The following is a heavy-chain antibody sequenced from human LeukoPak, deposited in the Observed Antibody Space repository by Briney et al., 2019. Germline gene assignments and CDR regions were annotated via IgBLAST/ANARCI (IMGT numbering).Heavy chain of an antibody. V-gene: IGHV3-30-3*01. CDR2: ISYDGSNK. D-gene: IGHD6-6*01. J-gene: IGHJ4*02. CDR3: ARDGVAARLQGSFDY. CDR1: GFTFSSYA. Sequence: GRSLRLSCGASGFTFSSYAMHWVRQAPGKGLEWVAVISYDGSNKYYADSVKGRFTISRDNSKNTLYLQMNSLRAEDTAVYYCARDGVAARLQGSFDYRGQGTLVTVSS.